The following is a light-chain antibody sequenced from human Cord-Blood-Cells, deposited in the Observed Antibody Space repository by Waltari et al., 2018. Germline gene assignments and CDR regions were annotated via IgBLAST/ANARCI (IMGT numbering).Light chain of an antibody. CDR3: QQYNNWPLYT. CDR1: QSVSSN. CDR2: GAS. V-gene: IGKV3-15*01. Sequence: EIVMTQSPATLSVSPGERATLSCRASQSVSSNLAWYQQQPGQAPRLLIYGASTRATGIPARFSGSGSGTECTLTISSLQSEDFAVYYCQQYNNWPLYTFGQGTKLEIK. J-gene: IGKJ2*01.